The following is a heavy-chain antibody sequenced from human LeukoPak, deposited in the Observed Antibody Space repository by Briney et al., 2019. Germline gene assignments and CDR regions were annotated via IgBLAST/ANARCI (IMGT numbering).Heavy chain of an antibody. CDR2: IYYSGST. CDR3: ARDQGSSWFDY. CDR1: GGSNSSYY. J-gene: IGHJ4*02. D-gene: IGHD6-13*01. V-gene: IGHV4-59*01. Sequence: SLALSLTCTVSGGSNSSYYWSWIRHPPGKGLEWIGYIYYSGSTNYNPSLKSRVTISVDTSKDQFSLKLSSVTAADTAVYYCARDQGSSWFDYWGQGTLVTVSS.